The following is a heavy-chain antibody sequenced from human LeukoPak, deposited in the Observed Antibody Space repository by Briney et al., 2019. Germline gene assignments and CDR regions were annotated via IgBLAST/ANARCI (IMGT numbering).Heavy chain of an antibody. CDR3: ARVRADEYYYDSSVPFDY. CDR2: ISASGP. J-gene: IGHJ4*02. Sequence: AGGSLRLSCAASGFTFSRLAMTWVRQAPGKGLEWVSTISASGPYYADAVRGRFTISRDNSRNTLSLQMDSLRAEDTAVYYCARVRADEYYYDSSVPFDYWGQGTLVTVSS. V-gene: IGHV3-23*01. D-gene: IGHD3-22*01. CDR1: GFTFSRLA.